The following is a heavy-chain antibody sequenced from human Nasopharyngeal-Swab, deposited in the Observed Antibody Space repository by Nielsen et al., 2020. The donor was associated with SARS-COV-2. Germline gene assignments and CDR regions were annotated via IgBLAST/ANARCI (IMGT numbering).Heavy chain of an antibody. CDR2: NNHSGST. CDR3: ARAPGGYYDSSGYLDY. Sequence: WIRQPPGKGLEGIGENNHSGSTNYNPSLKSRDTISVDTSKNQFSLKMSSLTAADTAVYYCARAPGGYYDSSGYLDYWGQGTLVTVSS. D-gene: IGHD3-22*01. V-gene: IGHV4-34*01. J-gene: IGHJ4*02.